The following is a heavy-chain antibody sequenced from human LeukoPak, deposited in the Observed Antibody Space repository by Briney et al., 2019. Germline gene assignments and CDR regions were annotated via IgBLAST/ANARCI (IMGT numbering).Heavy chain of an antibody. CDR3: TTEDIVVVVAATDFDY. J-gene: IGHJ4*02. CDR2: IKSKTDGGTT. Sequence: GGSLRLSCAASGFTFSNAWMSWVRQAPGKGLEWVGRIKSKTDGGTTDYAAPVKGRFTISRDDSKNTLYLQMNSLKTEDTAVYYCTTEDIVVVVAATDFDYWGQGTLVTVSS. D-gene: IGHD2-15*01. CDR1: GFTFSNAW. V-gene: IGHV3-15*01.